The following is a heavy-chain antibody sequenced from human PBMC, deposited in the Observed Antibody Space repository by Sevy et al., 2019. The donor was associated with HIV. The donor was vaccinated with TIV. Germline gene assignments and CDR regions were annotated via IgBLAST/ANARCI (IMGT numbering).Heavy chain of an antibody. CDR1: GYSFTNYG. J-gene: IGHJ4*02. D-gene: IGHD3-22*01. CDR3: ARKYYYETTDYEWGIDY. V-gene: IGHV1-18*01. Sequence: ASVKVSCKTSGYSFTNYGVIWVRQAPGQGLEWMGWISTYNGKTKYAETVQGRVTMTTDTFTSTVYMELTSLRSDDTAVYYCARKYYYETTDYEWGIDYWGQGTLVTVSS. CDR2: ISTYNGKT.